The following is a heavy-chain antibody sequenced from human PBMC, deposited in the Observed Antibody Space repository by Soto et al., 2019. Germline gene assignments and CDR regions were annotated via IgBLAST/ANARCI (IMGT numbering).Heavy chain of an antibody. CDR2: IYSGGST. Sequence: GVSLRLPGSAAAFSDSNNYMTWGRQAPGKGLEWGSVIYSGGSTYYADSVKGRFTISRDNSKNTLHLQMNSLRAEDTAVYYCARGSGSLYYFDFWGRGTLVTVSS. J-gene: IGHJ4*02. D-gene: IGHD1-26*01. V-gene: IGHV3-53*01. CDR3: ARGSGSLYYFDF. CDR1: AFSDSNNY.